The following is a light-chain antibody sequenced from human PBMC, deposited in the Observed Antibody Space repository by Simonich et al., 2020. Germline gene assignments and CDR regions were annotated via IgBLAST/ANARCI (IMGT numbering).Light chain of an antibody. CDR1: QSVSSSY. CDR2: DAS. Sequence: EIVLTQSPGTLSLSPGERATLSCRASQSVSSSYLAWYQQKPGLAPRLLNYDASSRATGIPDRFSGSGSGTDFTLTISRLEPEDFAVYYCQQYGSSPPVTFGGGTKVEIK. CDR3: QQYGSSPPVT. V-gene: IGKV3D-20*01. J-gene: IGKJ4*01.